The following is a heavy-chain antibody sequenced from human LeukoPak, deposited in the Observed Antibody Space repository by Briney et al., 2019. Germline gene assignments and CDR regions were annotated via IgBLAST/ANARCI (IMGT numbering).Heavy chain of an antibody. J-gene: IGHJ3*02. CDR2: IYYSGST. CDR1: GGSISSYY. D-gene: IGHD1-26*01. V-gene: IGHV4-59*01. Sequence: SETLSLTCTASGGSISSYYWSWIRQPPGKGLEWIGYIYYSGSTNYNPSLKSRVTISVDTSKNQFSLKLSSVTAADTAVYYCARVWDFAFDIWGQGTMVTVSS. CDR3: ARVWDFAFDI.